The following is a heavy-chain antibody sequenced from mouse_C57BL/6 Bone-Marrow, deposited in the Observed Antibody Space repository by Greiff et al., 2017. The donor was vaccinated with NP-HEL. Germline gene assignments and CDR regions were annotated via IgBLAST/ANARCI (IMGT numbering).Heavy chain of an antibody. Sequence: EVQGVESGPGLAKPSQTLSLTCSVTGYSITSDYWNWIRKFPGNKLEYMGYISYSGSTYYNPSLKSRISITRDTSKNQYYLQLNSVTTEDTATYYCASPPLVVATNFDVWGTGTTVTVSS. CDR1: GYSITSDY. CDR3: ASPPLVVATNFDV. J-gene: IGHJ1*03. CDR2: ISYSGST. V-gene: IGHV3-8*01. D-gene: IGHD1-1*01.